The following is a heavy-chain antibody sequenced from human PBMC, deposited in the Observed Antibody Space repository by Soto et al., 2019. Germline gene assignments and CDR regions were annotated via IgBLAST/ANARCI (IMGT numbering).Heavy chain of an antibody. V-gene: IGHV4-30-2*01. CDR3: ARVWGGSNGFDP. J-gene: IGHJ5*02. CDR2: IYHSGST. D-gene: IGHD3-16*01. CDR1: GGSISSGGYS. Sequence: SETLSLTCAVPGGSISSGGYSWSWIRQPPGKGLEWIGYIYHSGSTYYNPSLKSRVTISVDRSKNQFSLKLSSVTAADTAVYYCARVWGGSNGFDPWGQGTLVTVSS.